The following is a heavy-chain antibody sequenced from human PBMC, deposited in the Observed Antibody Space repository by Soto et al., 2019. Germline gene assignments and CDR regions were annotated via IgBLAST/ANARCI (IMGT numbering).Heavy chain of an antibody. D-gene: IGHD3-10*01. CDR3: ARASGLSIYTWFDP. J-gene: IGHJ5*02. CDR2: IYFSGST. V-gene: IGHV4-59*01. CDR1: NGSIGGFY. Sequence: PSETLSLTCSISNGSIGGFYWNWIRQSPEKGLEWIGQIYFSGSTIYSPSFQSRVTLSVDSSKRQVALRLTSVTAADTAVYFCARASGLSIYTWFDPWGQGILVTVYS.